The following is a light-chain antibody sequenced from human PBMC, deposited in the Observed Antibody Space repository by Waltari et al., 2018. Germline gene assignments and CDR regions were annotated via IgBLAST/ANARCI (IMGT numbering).Light chain of an antibody. J-gene: IGLJ3*02. V-gene: IGLV8-61*01. CDR2: KGS. Sequence: QTVVTQEPSLSVSPGGTVPLTCALTSGSASTTSYATWYQQTPGQPPRTLVYKGSSRSSGVPDRFSGSILGNKAALTITGAQADDECNYYCSLYMGSGIWVFGGGTKLTVL. CDR3: SLYMGSGIWV. CDR1: SGSASTTSY.